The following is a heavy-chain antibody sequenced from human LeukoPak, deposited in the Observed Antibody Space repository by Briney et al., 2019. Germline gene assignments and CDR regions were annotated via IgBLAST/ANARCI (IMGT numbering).Heavy chain of an antibody. J-gene: IGHJ5*02. CDR3: ARIVVTGSRGNWFDP. V-gene: IGHV4-34*01. Sequence: SETLSLTCAVYGGSFSGYYWSWIRHPPGKGLEWIGEINHSGSTNYNPSLKSRVTISVDTSKNQFSLKLSSVTAADTAVYYCARIVVTGSRGNWFDPWGQGTLVTVSS. CDR2: INHSGST. D-gene: IGHD1-20*01. CDR1: GGSFSGYY.